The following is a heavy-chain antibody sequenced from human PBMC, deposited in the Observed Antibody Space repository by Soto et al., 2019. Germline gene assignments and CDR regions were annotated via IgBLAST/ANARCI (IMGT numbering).Heavy chain of an antibody. CDR3: ARGHRIYTSGWLLGDY. V-gene: IGHV3-30-3*01. CDR2: IAYDGSSK. D-gene: IGHD3-9*01. Sequence: QVQLVESGGGVVQPGKSVRLSCAASGFTLSSYAMHWVRQAPGKGLEWVAVIAYDGSSKHYADSVKGRFIISRDNSRNTLSVQMDSLRAEDTAVYYCARGHRIYTSGWLLGDYWGQGTLVTVSS. J-gene: IGHJ4*02. CDR1: GFTLSSYA.